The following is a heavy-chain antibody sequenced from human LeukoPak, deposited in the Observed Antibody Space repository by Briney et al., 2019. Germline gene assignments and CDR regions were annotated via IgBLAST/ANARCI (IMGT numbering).Heavy chain of an antibody. Sequence: SVKVSCKASGGTFSSYAISWVRQAPGQGLEWMGGIIPIFGTANYAQKFQGRVTITADESTSTAYMELSSLRSENTAVYYCARVLPSDVTVTTHWGQGTLVTVSS. V-gene: IGHV1-69*01. CDR1: GGTFSSYA. J-gene: IGHJ4*02. D-gene: IGHD4-17*01. CDR3: ARVLPSDVTVTTH. CDR2: IIPIFGTA.